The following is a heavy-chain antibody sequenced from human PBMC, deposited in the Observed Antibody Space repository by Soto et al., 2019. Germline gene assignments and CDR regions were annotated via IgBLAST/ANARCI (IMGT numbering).Heavy chain of an antibody. Sequence: QVQLVESGGGVVQPGMSLRLSCAASGFIFSTYAVHWVRQAPGKGLEWVALISYDGNNKYSADSVRGRFTISRDNSKNTLYLQINSLRGEDTAVYYCARDARTTVTTRGVWYFDLWGRGTLVTVSS. CDR3: ARDARTTVTTRGVWYFDL. CDR1: GFIFSTYA. J-gene: IGHJ2*01. D-gene: IGHD4-17*01. V-gene: IGHV3-30-3*01. CDR2: ISYDGNNK.